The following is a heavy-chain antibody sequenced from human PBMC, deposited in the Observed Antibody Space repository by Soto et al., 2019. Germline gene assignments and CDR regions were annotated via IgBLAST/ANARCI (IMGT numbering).Heavy chain of an antibody. CDR3: ARHPPPPYSSSSQDYYCGMDV. CDR1: GRTFSSYA. V-gene: IGHV1-69*13. D-gene: IGHD6-6*01. J-gene: IGHJ6*02. CDR2: IIPIFGTT. Sequence: SVKVSCKASGRTFSSYAISWVRQAPGQGLEWMGGIIPIFGTTNYAQKFQGRITITADESTSTAYMELSRLRSEGTAVYYCARHPPPPYSSSSQDYYCGMDVWGQGTTVTV.